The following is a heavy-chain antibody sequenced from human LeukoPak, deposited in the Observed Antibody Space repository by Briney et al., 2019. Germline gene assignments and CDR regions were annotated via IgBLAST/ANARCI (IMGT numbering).Heavy chain of an antibody. V-gene: IGHV3-23*01. CDR2: ISSSGGST. CDR1: GGSVSSGSYY. CDR3: AKVGSGYYDHLDF. D-gene: IGHD3-22*01. J-gene: IGHJ4*02. Sequence: ETLSLTCTVSGGSVSSGSYYWSWVRQAPGKGLEWVSAISSSGGSTYHADSVRGRFTISRDNSKNTQYLQMNSLRVEDTAVYYCAKVGSGYYDHLDFWGQGILVTVSS.